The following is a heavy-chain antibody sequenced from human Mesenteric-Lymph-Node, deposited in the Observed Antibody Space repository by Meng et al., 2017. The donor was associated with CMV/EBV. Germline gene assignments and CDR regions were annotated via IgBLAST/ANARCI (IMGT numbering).Heavy chain of an antibody. J-gene: IGHJ4*02. CDR1: GYTFTNYW. D-gene: IGHD4-11*01. V-gene: IGHV5-51*01. CDR2: IYPGDSDT. CDR3: ARSTTVTDFDS. Sequence: KVSCKGSGYTFTNYWIGWVRQVPGKGLECMGIIYPGDSDTKYSPSFQGQVTISADKSINTAYLQWSSLQASDTAMYYCARSTTVTDFDSWGQGTLVTVSS.